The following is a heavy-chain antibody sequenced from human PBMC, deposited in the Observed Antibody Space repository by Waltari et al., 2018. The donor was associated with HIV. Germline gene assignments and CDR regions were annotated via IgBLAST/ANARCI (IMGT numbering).Heavy chain of an antibody. CDR3: ARILGSSWYNWIDP. V-gene: IGHV1-69*12. D-gene: IGHD6-13*01. Sequence: QVQLVQSGAEVKKPGSSVKVSCRASGGSFRSYAITWVRQAPGQGLEWMGGIIPVFGTANYARKCQGRVTITADESTSTAYMDLRSLTSEDTAVYYCARILGSSWYNWIDPWGQGTLVTVSS. CDR1: GGSFRSYA. CDR2: IIPVFGTA. J-gene: IGHJ5*02.